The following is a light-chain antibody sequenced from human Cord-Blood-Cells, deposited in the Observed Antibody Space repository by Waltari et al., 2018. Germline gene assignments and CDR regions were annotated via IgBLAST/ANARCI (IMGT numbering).Light chain of an antibody. CDR2: EGS. CDR1: SSAVGSHNL. J-gene: IGLJ3*02. CDR3: CSYAGSSRV. V-gene: IGLV2-23*01. Sequence: QSALTQPASVSGSPGQSITISCTGTSSAVGSHNLVSWYQQHPGKAPKLMIYEGSKRPSGVSKRFFGSKSGNTASLTISGLQAEDEADYYCCSYAGSSRVFGGGTKLTVL.